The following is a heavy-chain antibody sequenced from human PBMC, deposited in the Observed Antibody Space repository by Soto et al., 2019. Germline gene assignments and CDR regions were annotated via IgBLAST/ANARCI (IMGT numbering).Heavy chain of an antibody. CDR2: IDYTGST. CDR1: GGSISNGDYY. J-gene: IGHJ6*02. CDR3: ARDPGIKTYGVDV. V-gene: IGHV4-30-4*01. D-gene: IGHD1-26*01. Sequence: QVQLQESGPGLVKPSQTLSLTCSVSGGSISNGDYYWSWIRQPPGKGLEWIGYIDYTGSTYYNPSLKSRFTISVDTSKNQFSLNLRSVTAADTAVYYCARDPGIKTYGVDVWGQGTTVTVSS.